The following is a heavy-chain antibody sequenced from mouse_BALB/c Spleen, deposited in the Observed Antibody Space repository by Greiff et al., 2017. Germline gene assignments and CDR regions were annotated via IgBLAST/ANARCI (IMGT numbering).Heavy chain of an antibody. Sequence: EVNLVESGGGLVKPGGSLKLSCAASGFTFSSYAMSWVRQTPEKRLEWVASISSGGSTYYPDSVKGRFTISRDNARNILYLQMSSLRSEDTAMYYCARWGGYFDYWGQGTTLTVSS. CDR2: ISSGGST. D-gene: IGHD1-1*02. J-gene: IGHJ2*01. CDR1: GFTFSSYA. CDR3: ARWGGYFDY. V-gene: IGHV5-6-5*01.